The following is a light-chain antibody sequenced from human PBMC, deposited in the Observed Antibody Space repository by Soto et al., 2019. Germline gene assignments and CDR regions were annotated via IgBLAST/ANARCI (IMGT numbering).Light chain of an antibody. Sequence: DIQMTQCPSSLSASVGDRVTITCQASQDIKNYLNWYQQKPGKAPKLLIYAASTLQSGVPSRFSGSGSGTDFTLTISSLQPEDFATYYCQQLNSYPLTFGGGTKVDI. V-gene: IGKV1-9*01. CDR3: QQLNSYPLT. CDR1: QDIKNY. J-gene: IGKJ4*01. CDR2: AAS.